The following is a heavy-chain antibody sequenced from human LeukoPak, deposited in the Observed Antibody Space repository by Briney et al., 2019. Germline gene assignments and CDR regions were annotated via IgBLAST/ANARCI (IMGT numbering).Heavy chain of an antibody. Sequence: PGGSLRLSCAASGFTFSSYWMSWVRQAPGKGLEWVANIKQDGSEKYYVDSVKGRFTISRDNAKNSLYLQMNSLRAEDTAVYYCARVRYYRDSSGYYHFDYWGQGTLVTVSS. J-gene: IGHJ4*02. V-gene: IGHV3-7*03. D-gene: IGHD3-22*01. CDR3: ARVRYYRDSSGYYHFDY. CDR2: IKQDGSEK. CDR1: GFTFSSYW.